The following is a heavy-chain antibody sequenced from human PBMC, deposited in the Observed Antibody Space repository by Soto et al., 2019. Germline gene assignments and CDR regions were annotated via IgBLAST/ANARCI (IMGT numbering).Heavy chain of an antibody. CDR2: IYYSGTT. CDR3: VRGKDWFDP. V-gene: IGHV4-59*08. J-gene: IGHJ5*02. CDR1: GASISSYY. Sequence: QVQLQESGPGLVKPSETVSLTCTVSGASISSYYWSWIRQPPGKGLEWIGYIYYSGTTGSNPSHKRRVTISVDTSKNQFSLKLSSVTAADTAVYYGVRGKDWFDPWGQGTLVTVSS.